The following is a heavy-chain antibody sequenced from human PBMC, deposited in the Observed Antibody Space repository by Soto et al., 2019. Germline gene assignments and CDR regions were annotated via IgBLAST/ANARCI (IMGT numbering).Heavy chain of an antibody. CDR2: LSNTGRRT. CDR1: VFPFGANA. V-gene: IGHV3-23*01. Sequence: HPGGSLRLSCVVSVFPFGANAMSWVRQAPGKGLEWVSGLSNTGRRTSYADSVKGRFNISRDNSENTVYLQMNSLRVEDTAVYYCATEMGATQGPFDNWGQGTLVTVSS. CDR3: ATEMGATQGPFDN. J-gene: IGHJ4*02. D-gene: IGHD1-26*01.